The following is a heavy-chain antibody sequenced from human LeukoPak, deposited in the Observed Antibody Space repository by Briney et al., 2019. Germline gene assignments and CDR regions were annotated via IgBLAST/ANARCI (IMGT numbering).Heavy chain of an antibody. D-gene: IGHD6-19*01. CDR2: ISGIGGST. J-gene: IGHJ4*02. CDR3: AKDHSSGSYYFDY. V-gene: IGHV3-23*01. Sequence: GGSLRLSCAASGFTFSNYAMNWVRQAPGKGLEWVSAISGIGGSTYYADSVKGRFTISRDNSKNTLYLQMNSLRAEDTAGYYCAKDHSSGSYYFDYWGQGTLVTVSS. CDR1: GFTFSNYA.